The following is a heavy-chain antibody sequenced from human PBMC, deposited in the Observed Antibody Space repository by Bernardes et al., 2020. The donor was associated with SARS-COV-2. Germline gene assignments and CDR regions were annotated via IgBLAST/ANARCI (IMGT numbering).Heavy chain of an antibody. D-gene: IGHD4-17*01. J-gene: IGHJ6*02. CDR3: ASREVKTTYYYYGMDV. Sequence: GGSLRLSCAASGFTFSSYSMNWVRQAPGKGLEWVSYISSSSSTIYYADSVKGRFTISRDNAKNSLYLQMNSLRDEDTAVYYCASREVKTTYYYYGMDVWGQGTTVTVSS. CDR2: ISSSSSTI. V-gene: IGHV3-48*02. CDR1: GFTFSSYS.